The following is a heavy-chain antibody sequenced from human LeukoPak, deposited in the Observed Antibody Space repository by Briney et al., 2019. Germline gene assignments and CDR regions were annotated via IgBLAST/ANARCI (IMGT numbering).Heavy chain of an antibody. CDR3: AREGDCGGACYFDY. Sequence: SETLSLTCTVSGGSISSSSYYWGWIRQPPGKGLEWIGSIYYSGSTYYNPSLKSRVTISVDTSRNQFSLRLSTVTAADTAVYYCAREGDCGGACYFDYWGQGALVTVSS. J-gene: IGHJ4*02. D-gene: IGHD2-21*02. CDR1: GGSISSSSYY. V-gene: IGHV4-39*07. CDR2: IYYSGST.